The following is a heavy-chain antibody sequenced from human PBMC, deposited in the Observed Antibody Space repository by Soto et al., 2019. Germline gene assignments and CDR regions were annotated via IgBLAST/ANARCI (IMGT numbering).Heavy chain of an antibody. CDR1: GFTPTTTP. CDR2: ISGTASRT. D-gene: IGHD3-9*01. Sequence: GGSLRLSCAGSGFTPTTTPLSWVRQPPGKGLEWVATISGTASRTYYVDSVKGRFFISRDNSKNTVTLQMNNLTVDDTAVYYCATSFRYFDNWGQGTRVTVSS. J-gene: IGHJ4*02. CDR3: ATSFRYFDN. V-gene: IGHV3-23*01.